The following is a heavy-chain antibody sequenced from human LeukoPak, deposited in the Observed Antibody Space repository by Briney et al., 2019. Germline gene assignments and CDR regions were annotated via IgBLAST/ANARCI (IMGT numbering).Heavy chain of an antibody. V-gene: IGHV4-4*07. J-gene: IGHJ4*02. CDR3: ARDGWTNSLDY. CDR1: GGSISGYY. D-gene: IGHD2-2*03. Sequence: SENLSLTCTVSGGSISGYYWSWIRQPAGKGLEWIGRIYTSGSTNYNPSLKSRVTMSVDRSKKQFSLKLSSVTAADTAVYYCARDGWTNSLDYWGQGTLVTVSS. CDR2: IYTSGST.